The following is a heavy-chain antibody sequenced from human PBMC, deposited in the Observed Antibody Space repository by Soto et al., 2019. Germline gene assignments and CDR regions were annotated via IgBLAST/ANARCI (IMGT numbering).Heavy chain of an antibody. Sequence: PGGSLRLSCAASVFTVCSNYMRWAHQAPVKGLEWVSVIYSGGSTYYADSVKGRFTISRANSKNTLYLQMNSLRAEDTAVDYCARDAARYGMDVWAQGTTVTVSS. CDR3: ARDAARYGMDV. CDR2: IYSGGST. V-gene: IGHV3-53*01. J-gene: IGHJ6*02. CDR1: VFTVCSNY.